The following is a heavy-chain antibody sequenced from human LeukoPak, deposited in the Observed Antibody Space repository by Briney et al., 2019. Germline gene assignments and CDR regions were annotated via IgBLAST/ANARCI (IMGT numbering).Heavy chain of an antibody. J-gene: IGHJ4*02. D-gene: IGHD2-2*01. CDR1: GGSFSGYY. Sequence: SETLSLTCAVYGGSFSGYYWSWIRQPPGKGLEWIGEINHSGSTNYNPSLKSRVTISVDTSKNQFSLKLSSVTAADTAVYYRARSYKVCSSTSCRIPYFDYWGQGTLVTVSS. CDR3: ARSYKVCSSTSCRIPYFDY. CDR2: INHSGST. V-gene: IGHV4-34*01.